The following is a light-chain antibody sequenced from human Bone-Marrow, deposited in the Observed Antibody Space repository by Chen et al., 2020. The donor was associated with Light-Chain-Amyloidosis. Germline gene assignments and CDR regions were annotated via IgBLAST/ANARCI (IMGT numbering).Light chain of an antibody. CDR1: NIGSTS. V-gene: IGLV3-21*02. CDR2: DDS. Sequence: SYVLTQQSSVPVAPGQTATIACVGNNIGSTSVHWYQQTPGQAPLLVVYDDSDRPSGIPERLSGSNSGNTATLTISRVEAGDEADYYCQVWDRSSDRPVFGGGTKLTVL. CDR3: QVWDRSSDRPV. J-gene: IGLJ3*02.